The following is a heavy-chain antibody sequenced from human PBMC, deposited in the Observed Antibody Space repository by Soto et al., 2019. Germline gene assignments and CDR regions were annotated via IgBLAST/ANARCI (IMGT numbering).Heavy chain of an antibody. V-gene: IGHV1-8*01. CDR2: MNPNSGNT. D-gene: IGHD3-3*01. CDR3: ARGADDFWSGYYIYYYYGMDV. Sequence: ASVKVSCKASGYNFTSYDINWVRQATGQGLEWMGWMNPNSGNTGYAQKFQGRVTMTRNTSISTAYMELSSLRSEDTAVYYCARGADDFWSGYYIYYYYGMDVLGQGTTVTVSS. J-gene: IGHJ6*02. CDR1: GYNFTSYD.